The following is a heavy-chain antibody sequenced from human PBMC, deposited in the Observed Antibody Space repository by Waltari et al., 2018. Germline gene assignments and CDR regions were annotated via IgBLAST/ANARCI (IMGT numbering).Heavy chain of an antibody. CDR1: GGSISSYY. CDR2: IYTSGST. D-gene: IGHD2-2*01. V-gene: IGHV4-4*07. Sequence: QVQLQESGPGLVKPSETLSLTCTVSGGSISSYYWSWLRQPAGKGLEWIGRIYTSGSTNYNPSLKSRVTMSVDTSKNQFSLKLSSVTAADTAVYYCARDPTGYCSSTSCYEVAFDIWGQGTMVTVSS. J-gene: IGHJ3*02. CDR3: ARDPTGYCSSTSCYEVAFDI.